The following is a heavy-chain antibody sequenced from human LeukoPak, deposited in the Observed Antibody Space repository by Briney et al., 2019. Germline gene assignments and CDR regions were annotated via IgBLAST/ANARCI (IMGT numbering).Heavy chain of an antibody. D-gene: IGHD3-10*01. CDR1: GYSISSGYY. CDR3: ARDPMVRGEVSGEYFDY. CDR2: IYHSGST. V-gene: IGHV4-38-2*02. Sequence: PSETLSLTCAVSGYSISSGYYWGWIRQPPGKGLEWIGSIYHSGSTYYNPSLKSRVTISVDTSKNQFSLKLSSVTAADTAVYYCARDPMVRGEVSGEYFDYWGQGTLVTVSS. J-gene: IGHJ4*02.